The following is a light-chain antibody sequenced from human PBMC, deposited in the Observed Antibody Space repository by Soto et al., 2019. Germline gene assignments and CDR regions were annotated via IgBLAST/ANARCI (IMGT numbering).Light chain of an antibody. J-gene: IGLJ1*01. Sequence: QSALTQPASVSGSPGQSITISCIGTSSDVGAYNYVSWYQQHPGKAPKLMIYDVTNRPSGVSKRFSGSKSGNAASLTISGLQAEDEADYFCTSYISSSTSYVFGNGTKVTVL. V-gene: IGLV2-14*03. CDR1: SSDVGAYNY. CDR3: TSYISSSTSYV. CDR2: DVT.